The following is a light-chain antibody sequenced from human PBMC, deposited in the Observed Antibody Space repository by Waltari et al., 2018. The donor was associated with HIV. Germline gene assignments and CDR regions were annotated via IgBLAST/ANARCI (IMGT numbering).Light chain of an antibody. V-gene: IGKV3D-15*01. CDR2: GAS. Sequence: TVMTQAPATLSVSPGGRATLSCKASQNIRNNLAWYQQRRGQAPRLLIYGASTRATGVPARFSGSGSGTDFSLTISSLQSEDFAVYYCQQYNDWPPITFGGGTKVEIK. J-gene: IGKJ4*01. CDR1: QNIRNN. CDR3: QQYNDWPPIT.